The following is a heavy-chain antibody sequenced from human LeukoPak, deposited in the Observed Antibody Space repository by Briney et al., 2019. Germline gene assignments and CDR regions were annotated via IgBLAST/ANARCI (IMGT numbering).Heavy chain of an antibody. J-gene: IGHJ4*02. CDR2: ISYDGSNK. D-gene: IGHD6-13*01. CDR1: GFTFSRYG. V-gene: IGHV3-30*18. Sequence: GGSLRLSCAASGFTFSRYGMHSVRQAPGKGLEWGAGISYDGSNKYYADSLQGRFTISRQNSKTTLCLEMSRLRAGETAVCYCAKDEGGGSSWYTAWGQGTLVTVSP. CDR3: AKDEGGGSSWYTA.